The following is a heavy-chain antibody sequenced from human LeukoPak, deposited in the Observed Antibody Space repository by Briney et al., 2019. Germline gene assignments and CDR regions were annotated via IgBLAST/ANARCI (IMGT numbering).Heavy chain of an antibody. V-gene: IGHV3-30*02. J-gene: IGHJ4*02. Sequence: GGSLRLSCAASGFTFSSYSMNWVRQAPGKGLEWVAFIRYDGSNKYYADSVKGRFTISRDNSKNTLYLQMNSLRAEDTAVYYCAKGDWDIVVVPAAHHFDYWGQGTLVTVSS. CDR3: AKGDWDIVVVPAAHHFDY. D-gene: IGHD2-2*01. CDR1: GFTFSSYS. CDR2: IRYDGSNK.